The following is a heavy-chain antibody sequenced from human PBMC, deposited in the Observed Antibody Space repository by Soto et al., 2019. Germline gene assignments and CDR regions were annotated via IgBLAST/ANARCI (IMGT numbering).Heavy chain of an antibody. CDR2: IYHSGST. CDR3: ARGQIVGASYYYYGMDV. Sequence: SETLSLTCAVSGGSISSSNWWSWVRQPPGKGLEWIGEIYHSGSTNYNPSLKSRVTISVDKSKNQFSLKLSSVTAADTAVYYCARGQIVGASYYYYGMDVWGQGTTVTVSS. V-gene: IGHV4-4*02. J-gene: IGHJ6*02. D-gene: IGHD1-26*01. CDR1: GGSISSSNW.